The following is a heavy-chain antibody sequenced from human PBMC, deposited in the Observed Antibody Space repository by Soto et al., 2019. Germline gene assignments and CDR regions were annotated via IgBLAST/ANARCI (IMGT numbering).Heavy chain of an antibody. J-gene: IGHJ3*01. CDR1: GGSISNGGYS. D-gene: IGHD3-9*01. Sequence: QLQLQESGSRLVRPSQTLPLTCAVSGGSISNGGYSWSWLRQPPGKGLEWIGIISHSGNTYYNPSLRSRVIISIDKSRNHFSLGLKSVTAADTAVYYCARTSYDILTGRLDAFDVWGQGTMVTVSS. CDR3: ARTSYDILTGRLDAFDV. CDR2: ISHSGNT. V-gene: IGHV4-30-2*01.